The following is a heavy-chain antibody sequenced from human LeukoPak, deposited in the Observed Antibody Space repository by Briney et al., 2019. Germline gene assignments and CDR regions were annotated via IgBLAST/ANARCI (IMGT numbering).Heavy chain of an antibody. V-gene: IGHV4-61*02. J-gene: IGHJ4*02. D-gene: IGHD5-12*01. CDR1: GDSVRSDIFY. CDR3: ARGFYSGSEKRFDF. Sequence: SQTLSLTCSVSGDSVRSDIFYWTWIRQPAGKALEWVGRIYTSGNVNYNPSLKSRVTISLDTSKNQFSLRLNTVTAADTAVYYCARGFYSGSEKRFDFWGQGTLVTVSS. CDR2: IYTSGNV.